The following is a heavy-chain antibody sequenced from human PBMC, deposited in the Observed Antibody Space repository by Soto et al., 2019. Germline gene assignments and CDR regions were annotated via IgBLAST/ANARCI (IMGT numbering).Heavy chain of an antibody. Sequence: QVQLVESGGGVVQPGRSLRLSCAASGFIFTTYGMHWVRQAPGKGLEWVAVMWYDGSNKHYADSVKGRFTISRDNSKNTLYLQMNSLGAEDTAVYYCARIPQIAVAGTRFGYFDLWGRGTLVTVSS. V-gene: IGHV3-33*01. CDR3: ARIPQIAVAGTRFGYFDL. CDR2: MWYDGSNK. CDR1: GFIFTTYG. D-gene: IGHD6-19*01. J-gene: IGHJ2*01.